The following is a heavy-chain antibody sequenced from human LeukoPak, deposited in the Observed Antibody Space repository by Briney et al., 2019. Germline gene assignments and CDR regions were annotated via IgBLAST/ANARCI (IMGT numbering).Heavy chain of an antibody. J-gene: IGHJ4*02. D-gene: IGHD6-13*01. CDR2: IYYSGST. CDR3: ARQGVSPLLDY. Sequence: WLRQAPGKGLEWIGSIYYSGSTYYNPSLKSRVTISVDTSKNQFSLKLSSVTAADTAVYYCARQGVSPLLDYWGQGTLVTVSS. V-gene: IGHV4-39*01.